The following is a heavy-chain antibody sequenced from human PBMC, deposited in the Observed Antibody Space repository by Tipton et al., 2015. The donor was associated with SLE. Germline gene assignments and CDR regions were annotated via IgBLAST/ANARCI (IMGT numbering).Heavy chain of an antibody. CDR2: ISGSGSST. CDR1: GFTFSSYS. V-gene: IGHV3-21*01. D-gene: IGHD3-22*01. CDR3: ATSLWDFDSSGYGFDF. J-gene: IGHJ4*02. Sequence: SLRLSCAASGFTFSSYSMNWVRQAPGKGLEWVSAISGSGSSTYYADSVKGRFTISRDNSKNSLYLQMNSLRAEDTAVYYCATSLWDFDSSGYGFDFWGQGTLVTVSS.